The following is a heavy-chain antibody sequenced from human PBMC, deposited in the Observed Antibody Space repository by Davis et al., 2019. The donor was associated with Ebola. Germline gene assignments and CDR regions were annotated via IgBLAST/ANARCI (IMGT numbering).Heavy chain of an antibody. V-gene: IGHV1-69*13. D-gene: IGHD4/OR15-4a*01. CDR2: IIPIFGTA. CDR3: AGASVLYYFDY. CDR1: GYTFTSYG. J-gene: IGHJ4*02. Sequence: SVKVSCKASGYTFTSYGISWVRQAPGQGLEWMGGIIPIFGTANYAQKFQGRVTITADESTSTAYMELSSLRSEDTAVYYCAGASVLYYFDYWGQGTLVTVSS.